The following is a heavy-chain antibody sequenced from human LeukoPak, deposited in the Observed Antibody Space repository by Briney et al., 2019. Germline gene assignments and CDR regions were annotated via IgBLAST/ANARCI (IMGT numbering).Heavy chain of an antibody. CDR3: AKDRIYDILTGYYPTSPFDY. CDR2: TSSSDAGT. V-gene: IGHV3-23*01. Sequence: GGSLRLSCAASGFTLSSYAMSWVRQAPGKGLEWVSATSSSDAGTYYAESVRGRFTISRDNSKNTLYLQMNSLRAEDTAVYYCAKDRIYDILTGYYPTSPFDYWGQGTLVTVSS. D-gene: IGHD3-9*01. CDR1: GFTLSSYA. J-gene: IGHJ4*02.